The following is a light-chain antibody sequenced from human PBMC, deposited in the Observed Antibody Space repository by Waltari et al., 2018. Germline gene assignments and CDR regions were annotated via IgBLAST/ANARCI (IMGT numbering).Light chain of an antibody. CDR1: QSVSSGY. V-gene: IGKV3-20*01. CDR2: GPS. J-gene: IGKJ1*01. CDR3: QHYRSSPPP. Sequence: EIVLTQSPGTLSLSPGERATLSCRASQSVSSGYLAWYQQEPGQAPRLLIYGPSNRAAGIPDRFSGRGSGTDFTLTISRLEPEDFAVYYCQHYRSSPPPFGQGTNVEIK.